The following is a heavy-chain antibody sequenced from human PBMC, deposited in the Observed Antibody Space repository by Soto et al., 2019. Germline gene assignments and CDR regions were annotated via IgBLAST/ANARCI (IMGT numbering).Heavy chain of an antibody. CDR1: GFTFSSFG. Sequence: QVQLVESGGGVVQPGRSLRLSCAASGFTFSSFGMHWVRQAPGKGREGGAFIWYDESNKYYADSVKGRFTISRDNSKNTLYLQMNSLRAEDTAVYYCARGYSSSWSRYYYYGMDVWGQGTTVTVSS. CDR2: IWYDESNK. CDR3: ARGYSSSWSRYYYYGMDV. J-gene: IGHJ6*02. V-gene: IGHV3-33*01. D-gene: IGHD6-13*01.